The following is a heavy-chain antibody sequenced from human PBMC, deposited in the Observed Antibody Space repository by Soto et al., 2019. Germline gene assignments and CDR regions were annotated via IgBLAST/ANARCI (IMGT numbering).Heavy chain of an antibody. J-gene: IGHJ6*03. D-gene: IGHD7-27*01. CDR3: ARDLSWGSNWYYYMDV. CDR2: ISYGGSVI. Sequence: GGSLRLSCAASGFTFSSYGMHWVRQAPGKGLEWVAVISYGGSVIDYADSVKGRFTISRDNSRNSLYLQMNSLRAEDTAVYYCARDLSWGSNWYYYMDVWGKGTTVTVSS. CDR1: GFTFSSYG. V-gene: IGHV3-30*03.